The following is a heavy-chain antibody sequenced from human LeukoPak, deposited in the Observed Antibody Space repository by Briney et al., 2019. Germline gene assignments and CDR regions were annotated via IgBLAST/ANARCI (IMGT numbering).Heavy chain of an antibody. CDR2: INTNTGNP. V-gene: IGHV7-4-1*02. CDR3: ARDHYSIYYYYYMDV. Sequence: ASVKVSCKASGYIFTSYGISWVRQAPGQGLEWMGWINTNTGNPTYAQGFTGRFVFSLDTSVSTAYLQISSLKAEDTAVYYCARDHYSIYYYYYMDVWGKGTTVTVSS. J-gene: IGHJ6*03. D-gene: IGHD2-21*01. CDR1: GYIFTSYG.